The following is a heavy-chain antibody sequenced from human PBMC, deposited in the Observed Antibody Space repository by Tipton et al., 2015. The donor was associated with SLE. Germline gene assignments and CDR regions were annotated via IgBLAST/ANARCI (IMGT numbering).Heavy chain of an antibody. J-gene: IGHJ5*02. CDR2: ISIDVNKK. CDR3: AKALET. Sequence: SLRLSCAGSGFTFSSYEMNWIRQAPGKGLEWVAYISIDVNKKDYADSVKGRFTISRDNSKNTLYLQINRLRPEDTAVYYCAKALETWGQGTLVTVSS. CDR1: GFTFSSYE. V-gene: IGHV3-30-3*01.